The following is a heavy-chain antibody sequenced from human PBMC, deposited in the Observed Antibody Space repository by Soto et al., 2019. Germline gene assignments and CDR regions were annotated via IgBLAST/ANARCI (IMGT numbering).Heavy chain of an antibody. D-gene: IGHD3-22*01. J-gene: IGHJ4*02. Sequence: GGSLRLSCTASGFTFSDYVVSWVRQAPGRGLEWVSAISGGGSSTFYADSVKGRFTISRDNSKNTLYLQMNSLRAEDTAVYYCARTLKPDSSGYFGYWGQGTLVTVSS. V-gene: IGHV3-23*01. CDR3: ARTLKPDSSGYFGY. CDR2: ISGGGSST. CDR1: GFTFSDYV.